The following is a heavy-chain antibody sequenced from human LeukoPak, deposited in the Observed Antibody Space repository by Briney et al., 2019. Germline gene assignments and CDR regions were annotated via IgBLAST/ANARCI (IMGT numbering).Heavy chain of an antibody. J-gene: IGHJ2*01. D-gene: IGHD3-3*01. CDR2: IYHSGST. Sequence: SETLSLTCTVYGGSISSGGYYWSWIRQPPGKGLEWIGYIYHSGSTYYNPSLKSRVTISVDRSKNQFSLKLSSVTAADTAVYYCARDGNYDFWSGYGEFGRYFDLWGRGTLVTVSA. CDR3: ARDGNYDFWSGYGEFGRYFDL. V-gene: IGHV4-30-2*01. CDR1: GGSISSGGYY.